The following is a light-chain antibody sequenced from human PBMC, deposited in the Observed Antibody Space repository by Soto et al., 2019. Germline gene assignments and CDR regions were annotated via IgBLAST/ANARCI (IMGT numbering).Light chain of an antibody. CDR1: SSDVGGYNY. CDR2: EVS. Sequence: QSVLTQPPSASGSPGQSVTISCTGTSSDVGGYNYVSWYQQHPGKAPKLMIYEVSKRPSGVPDRFSGSKSGNTASLTVSGPQAEDEADYYCSSYAGSKVVFGGGTKLTVL. CDR3: SSYAGSKVV. V-gene: IGLV2-8*01. J-gene: IGLJ2*01.